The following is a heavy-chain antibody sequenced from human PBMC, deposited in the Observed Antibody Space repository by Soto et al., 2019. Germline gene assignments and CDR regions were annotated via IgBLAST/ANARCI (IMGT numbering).Heavy chain of an antibody. D-gene: IGHD6-19*01. CDR3: ASRSSGWYFDY. J-gene: IGHJ4*02. CDR1: GFTFSNYA. Sequence: EVQLLESGGGLVQPGGSLRLSCAAPGFTFSNYAMNWVRQAPGKGLEWVSVISGSGGSTYYADSVKGRFTISRDNSKNTLYLQMNSLRCEDTAVYYCASRSSGWYFDYWGQGTLVTVSS. CDR2: ISGSGGST. V-gene: IGHV3-23*01.